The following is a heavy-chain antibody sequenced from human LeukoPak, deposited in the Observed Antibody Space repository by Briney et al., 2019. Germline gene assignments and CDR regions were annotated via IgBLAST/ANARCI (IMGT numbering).Heavy chain of an antibody. CDR1: GYTFTGYY. CDR2: MNPNSGGT. Sequence: ASVKVSCKASGYTFTGYYMHWVRQAPGQGLEWMGWMNPNSGGTNYAQKFQGRVTMTRDTSISTAYMELSRLRSDDTAAYYCARGYSSGWYYFDYWGQGTLVTVSS. J-gene: IGHJ4*02. V-gene: IGHV1-2*02. D-gene: IGHD6-19*01. CDR3: ARGYSSGWYYFDY.